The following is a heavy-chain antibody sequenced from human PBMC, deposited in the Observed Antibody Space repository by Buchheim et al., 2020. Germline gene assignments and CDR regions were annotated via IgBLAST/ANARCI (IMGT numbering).Heavy chain of an antibody. D-gene: IGHD5-24*01. CDR3: AKDITYRDGYKTGFAFDI. CDR1: GFTFSSYA. CDR2: ISGSGGST. V-gene: IGHV3-23*01. J-gene: IGHJ3*02. Sequence: EVQLLESGGGLVQPGGSLRLSCAASGFTFSSYAMSWVRQAPGKGLEWVSAISGSGGSTYYADSVKGRFTISRDNSKNKLYLQMNSLRAEDTAVYYCAKDITYRDGYKTGFAFDIWGQGT.